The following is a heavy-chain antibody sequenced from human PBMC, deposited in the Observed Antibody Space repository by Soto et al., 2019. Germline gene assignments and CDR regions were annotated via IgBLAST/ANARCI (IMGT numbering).Heavy chain of an antibody. CDR3: AKDRSSSGWYYFDY. V-gene: IGHV3-23*01. CDR2: IIGSGGST. J-gene: IGHJ4*02. D-gene: IGHD6-19*01. Sequence: GGSLRLSCAASGFTFNSYAMSWVRQAPGKGLEWVSTIIGSGGSTYYADSVKGRFTISRDNSKNTLYLQMNSLRAEDTAVYYCAKDRSSSGWYYFDYWGQGTLVTVSS. CDR1: GFTFNSYA.